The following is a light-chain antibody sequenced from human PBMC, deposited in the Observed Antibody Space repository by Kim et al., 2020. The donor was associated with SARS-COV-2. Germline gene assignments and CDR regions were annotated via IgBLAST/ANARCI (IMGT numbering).Light chain of an antibody. CDR1: QNIGIF. CDR2: HAS. J-gene: IGKJ5*01. Sequence: LSPGERAALSCRASQNIGIFLAWYQQKPGQAPRLLIYHASNRATGIPARFSGSGSGTDFTLTINSLEPEDFAVYYCQQRRNWPITFGQGTRLEIK. CDR3: QQRRNWPIT. V-gene: IGKV3-11*01.